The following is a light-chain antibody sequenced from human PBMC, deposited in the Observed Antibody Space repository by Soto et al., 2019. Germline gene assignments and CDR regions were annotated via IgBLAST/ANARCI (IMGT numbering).Light chain of an antibody. CDR1: QSISSW. J-gene: IGKJ2*01. V-gene: IGKV1-39*01. Sequence: DIQMIHSPSTLSASVGDRVTITCRASQSISSWLAWYQQKPGKAPKLLIYAASSLQSGVPSRFSGSGSGTDFTLTISSMQPEDFANYYCQQSYSTPPTLGQGTKVDIK. CDR3: QQSYSTPPT. CDR2: AAS.